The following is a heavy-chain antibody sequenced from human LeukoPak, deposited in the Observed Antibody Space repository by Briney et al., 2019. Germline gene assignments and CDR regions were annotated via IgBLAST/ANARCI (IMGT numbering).Heavy chain of an antibody. V-gene: IGHV4-39*07. J-gene: IGHJ4*02. Sequence: SETLSLTCTVSGGSISSSSYHWGWIRRPPGKGLEWIGSVYYSGSTYYNPSLKSRVTISVDTSKNQFSLKLSSVTAADTAVYYCARDLGGEYYDSSGYTFDYWGQGTLVTVSS. CDR1: GGSISSSSYH. CDR3: ARDLGGEYYDSSGYTFDY. CDR2: VYYSGST. D-gene: IGHD3-22*01.